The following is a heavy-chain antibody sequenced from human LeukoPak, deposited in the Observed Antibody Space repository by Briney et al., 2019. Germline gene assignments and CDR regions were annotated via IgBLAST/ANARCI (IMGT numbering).Heavy chain of an antibody. J-gene: IGHJ5*02. Sequence: GRSLRLSCAASGFTFSSYAMHWVRQAPGKGLEWVAVISYDGSNKYYADSVKGRFTISRDNSKNTLYLQVNSLRAEDTAVYYCAREERITMVRGVIWWFDPWGQGTLVTVSS. CDR2: ISYDGSNK. CDR3: AREERITMVRGVIWWFDP. CDR1: GFTFSSYA. D-gene: IGHD3-10*01. V-gene: IGHV3-30*01.